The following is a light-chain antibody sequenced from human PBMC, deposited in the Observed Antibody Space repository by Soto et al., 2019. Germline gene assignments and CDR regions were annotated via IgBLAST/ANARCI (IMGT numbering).Light chain of an antibody. V-gene: IGLV1-51*02. CDR2: END. Sequence: QSVLTQPPSVSAAPGQRVTISCSGSSSNIGNNYVSWYQQLPGTAPKLLIYENDKRPSGIPDRFSGSKSGTSATLGLTGLQTGDDADHYCGTWDSSLSAVVFGGGTKLTVL. CDR1: SSNIGNNY. CDR3: GTWDSSLSAVV. J-gene: IGLJ2*01.